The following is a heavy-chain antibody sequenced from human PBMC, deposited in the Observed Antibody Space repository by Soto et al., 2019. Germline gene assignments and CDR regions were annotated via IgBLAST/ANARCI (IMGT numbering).Heavy chain of an antibody. CDR1: GGSFSGYY. CDR2: INHSGST. J-gene: IGHJ4*02. CDR3: AIDPGGYPPSY. Sequence: SETLSLTCAVYGGSFSGYYWSWIRQPPGKGLEWIGDINHSGSTNYNPSLKSRVTILVDTSKNQFSLKLSSVTAADTAVYYCAIDPGGYPPSYWGQGTLVTVS. D-gene: IGHD5-12*01. V-gene: IGHV4-34*01.